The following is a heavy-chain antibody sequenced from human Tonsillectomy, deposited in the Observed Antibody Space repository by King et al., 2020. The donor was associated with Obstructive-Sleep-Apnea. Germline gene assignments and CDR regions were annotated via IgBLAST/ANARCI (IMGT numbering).Heavy chain of an antibody. CDR1: GFTFSGSA. Sequence: VQLVESGGGLVQPGGSLKLSCAASGFTFSGSAMHWVRQASGKGLEWGGRIRSKANSYATAYAASVEGRFTISRDDSKNTAYLQMNSLKTEDTAVYYCMGYGDYGDYWGQGTLVTVSP. D-gene: IGHD4-17*01. V-gene: IGHV3-73*01. J-gene: IGHJ4*02. CDR2: IRSKANSYAT. CDR3: MGYGDYGDY.